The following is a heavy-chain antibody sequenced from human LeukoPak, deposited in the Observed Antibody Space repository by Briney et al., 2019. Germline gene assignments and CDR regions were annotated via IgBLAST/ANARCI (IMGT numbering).Heavy chain of an antibody. D-gene: IGHD3-10*02. CDR2: ISSSGSTI. V-gene: IGHV3-48*03. CDR3: AELGITMIGGV. Sequence: GGTLRLSCAASGFTFSSYEMNWVCQAPGKGLEWVSYISSSGSTIYYADSVKGRFTISRDNAKNSLYLQMNSLRAEDTAVYYCAELGITMIGGVWGKGTTVTISS. J-gene: IGHJ6*04. CDR1: GFTFSSYE.